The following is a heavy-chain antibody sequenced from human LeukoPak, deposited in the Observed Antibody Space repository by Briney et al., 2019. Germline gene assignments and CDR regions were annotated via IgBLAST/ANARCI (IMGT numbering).Heavy chain of an antibody. Sequence: GGSLRLSCAASGFTFSSNWMHWVRQAPGKGLVWVSHISTDARTITYADFVKGRFTISRDNAKNSLYLQMNSLRAEDTAVYYCARARGSYSFDYWGQGTLVTVSS. V-gene: IGHV3-74*01. CDR1: GFTFSSNW. J-gene: IGHJ4*02. D-gene: IGHD1-26*01. CDR2: ISTDARTI. CDR3: ARARGSYSFDY.